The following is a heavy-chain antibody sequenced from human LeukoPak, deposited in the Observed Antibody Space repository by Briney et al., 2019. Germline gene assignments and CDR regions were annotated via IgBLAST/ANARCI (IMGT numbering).Heavy chain of an antibody. CDR2: INHSGTT. V-gene: IGHV4-34*01. CDR3: AVGIAAARATDY. D-gene: IGHD6-13*01. CDR1: GGSFSGFY. Sequence: KASETLSLTCFSGGSFSGFYWSWIRQSPGKGLEWIGEINHSGTTNYNPSLKSRVTISVDTSKSQFSLKLSSVTAADTAVYYCAVGIAAARATDYWGQGTLVTVSS. J-gene: IGHJ4*02.